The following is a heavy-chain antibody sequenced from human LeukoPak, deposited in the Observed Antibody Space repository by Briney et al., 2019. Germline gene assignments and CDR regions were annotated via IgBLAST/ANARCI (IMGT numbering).Heavy chain of an antibody. J-gene: IGHJ4*02. CDR1: GFIVSSNY. V-gene: IGHV3-53*01. CDR3: ARAAYDSNGFTANHDY. Sequence: GGSLRLSCAASGFIVSSNYMSWVRQAPGKGLEWVSVLYSDGTTYYADSVKGRFTISRDNSKNALYLQMNNLRAEDTAVYYCARAAYDSNGFTANHDYWGQGTLVTVSS. CDR2: LYSDGTT. D-gene: IGHD3-22*01.